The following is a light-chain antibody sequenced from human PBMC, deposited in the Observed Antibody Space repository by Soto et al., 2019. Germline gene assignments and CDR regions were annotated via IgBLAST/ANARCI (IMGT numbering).Light chain of an antibody. CDR3: QQYYSYPRT. J-gene: IGKJ3*01. CDR2: AAS. Sequence: AIRMTQSPSSLSASTGDRVTITCRASQGIGSYLAWYQQKPGKAPKLLIYAASTLQSGVPSRFSGSGSGTDFTLTISCLQSEDFATYYCQQYYSYPRTFGPGTKVDIK. V-gene: IGKV1-8*01. CDR1: QGIGSY.